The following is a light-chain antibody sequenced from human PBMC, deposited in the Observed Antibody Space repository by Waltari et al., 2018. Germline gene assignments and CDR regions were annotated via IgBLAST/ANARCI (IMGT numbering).Light chain of an antibody. J-gene: IGKJ1*01. CDR2: GAT. V-gene: IGKV1-6*01. CDR1: QGIRND. CDR3: LQDYDYPWT. Sequence: AIQMTQSPSSLSASVGDRVTITCRASQGIRNDLGWYQQKHGKAPKLLIYGATSLQGGVPSRFSGSGSGREFTLTINSLQPEDLATYYCLQDYDYPWTFGQGTKVEIK.